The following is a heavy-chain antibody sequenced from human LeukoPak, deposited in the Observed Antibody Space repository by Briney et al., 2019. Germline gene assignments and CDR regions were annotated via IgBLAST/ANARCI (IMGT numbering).Heavy chain of an antibody. CDR1: GFTVSSNY. Sequence: GGSLRLSCAASGFTVSSNYMSWVRQAPGKGLEWVAVISYDGSNKYYADSVKGRFTISRDNSKNTLYLQMNSLRAEDTAVYYCAKSGARYCSGGSCYPDYYYYGMDVWGQGTTVTVSS. D-gene: IGHD2-15*01. CDR3: AKSGARYCSGGSCYPDYYYYGMDV. CDR2: ISYDGSNK. J-gene: IGHJ6*02. V-gene: IGHV3-30*18.